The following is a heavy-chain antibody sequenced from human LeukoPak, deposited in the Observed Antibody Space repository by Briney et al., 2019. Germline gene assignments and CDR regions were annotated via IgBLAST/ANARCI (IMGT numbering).Heavy chain of an antibody. CDR3: ARGVPYDSWSGPHYSDY. J-gene: IGHJ4*02. D-gene: IGHD3-3*01. Sequence: GGSLRLSCAASRFTLSTYWMSWVRQAPGKGLEWVAHIKQDGSQEYFVDSVKGRFTISRDSAKNSLYLQMNSLRAEDTAVYYCARGVPYDSWSGPHYSDYWGQGTLVTVSS. V-gene: IGHV3-7*01. CDR2: IKQDGSQE. CDR1: RFTLSTYW.